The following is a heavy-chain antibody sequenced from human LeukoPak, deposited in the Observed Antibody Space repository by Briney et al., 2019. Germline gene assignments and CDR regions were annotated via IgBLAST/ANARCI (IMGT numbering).Heavy chain of an antibody. Sequence: GGSLRLSCAASGFTFSNAWMSWVRQAPGKGPEWVANIKEDGSLKNYVDSVEGRFTVSRDNAKNTLYLQMNSLRLEDTAAYYCVRDWAPASMQAAPFDCWGQGTLVTVSS. D-gene: IGHD2/OR15-2a*01. CDR1: GFTFSNAW. CDR3: VRDWAPASMQAAPFDC. J-gene: IGHJ4*02. CDR2: IKEDGSLK. V-gene: IGHV3-7*01.